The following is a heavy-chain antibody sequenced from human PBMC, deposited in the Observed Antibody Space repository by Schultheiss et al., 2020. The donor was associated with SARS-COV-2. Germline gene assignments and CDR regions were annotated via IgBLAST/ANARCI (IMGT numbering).Heavy chain of an antibody. V-gene: IGHV3-30*03. J-gene: IGHJ6*02. CDR2: ISYDGSNK. CDR1: GFTFNSYG. CDR3: ARDLSSSHRYGMDV. Sequence: GGSLRLSCAASGFTFNSYGMHWVRQAPGKGLEWVAVISYDGSNKYYADSVKGRFTISRDNSKNTLYLQMNSLRAEDTAVYYCARDLSSSHRYGMDVWGQGTTVTVSS. D-gene: IGHD6-6*01.